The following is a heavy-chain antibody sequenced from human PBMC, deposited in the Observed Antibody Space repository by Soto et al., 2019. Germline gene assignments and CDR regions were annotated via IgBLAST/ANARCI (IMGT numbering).Heavy chain of an antibody. J-gene: IGHJ3*01. CDR3: ARRYGSAFDF. CDR1: GGSISSYY. D-gene: IGHD3-10*01. CDR2: IYYSGST. Sequence: QVQLQESGPGLVKPSETLSLTCTVSGGSISSYYWSWIRQPPGKGLEWIGYIYYSGSTNYNPSLKCRVTISVDTSKNQFSLKLTSVTAADTAVYYCARRYGSAFDFWGPGTMVTVSS. V-gene: IGHV4-59*01.